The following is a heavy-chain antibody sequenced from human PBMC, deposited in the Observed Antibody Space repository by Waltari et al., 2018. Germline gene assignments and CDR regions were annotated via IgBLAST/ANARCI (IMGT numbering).Heavy chain of an antibody. CDR2: IKKDGSEE. Sequence: EVQLVGSGGGLVRPGGSLRLPCAARGCTLSRKWMSWVRQAPGKGLEWVANIKKDGSEEYYVDSVRGRFTISRDNAKNSLYLQMNSLRPEDTAVYYCARDQWFAFDIWGQGTMVTVSS. CDR3: ARDQWFAFDI. CDR1: GCTLSRKW. V-gene: IGHV3-7*01. D-gene: IGHD3-22*01. J-gene: IGHJ3*02.